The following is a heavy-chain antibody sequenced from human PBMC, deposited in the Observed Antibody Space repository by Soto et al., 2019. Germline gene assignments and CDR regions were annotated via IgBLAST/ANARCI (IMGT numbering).Heavy chain of an antibody. CDR2: MNPNNGNT. J-gene: IGHJ5*02. V-gene: IGHV1-8*01. Sequence: ASVKVSCKASGYTFTSYDINWLRQATGQGLEWMGWMNPNNGNTGYAQKFQGRVTMTRNTSISTAYMELSSLRSEDTAVYYCARGVIDYGDYGRGYNWFDPWGQGTLVTVSS. CDR3: ARGVIDYGDYGRGYNWFDP. CDR1: GYTFTSYD. D-gene: IGHD4-17*01.